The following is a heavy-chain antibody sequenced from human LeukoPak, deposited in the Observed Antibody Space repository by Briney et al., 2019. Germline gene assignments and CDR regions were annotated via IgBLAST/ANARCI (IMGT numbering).Heavy chain of an antibody. CDR1: GGSISSSSYY. D-gene: IGHD1-7*01. CDR2: IYYSGST. Sequence: SETLSLTCTVSGGSISSSSYYWGWIRQPPGKGLEWIGSIYYSGSTYYNPSLKSRVTISVDTSKNQFSLKLSSVTAADTAVYYCARELTGTTEDWFDPWGQGTLVTVSS. V-gene: IGHV4-39*01. J-gene: IGHJ5*02. CDR3: ARELTGTTEDWFDP.